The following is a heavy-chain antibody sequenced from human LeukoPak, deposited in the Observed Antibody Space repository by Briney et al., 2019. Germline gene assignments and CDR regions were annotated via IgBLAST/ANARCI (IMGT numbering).Heavy chain of an antibody. V-gene: IGHV3-53*04. CDR3: ARDLGYCSSTSCYAEDTHYGMDV. CDR1: GFTFSSYA. J-gene: IGHJ6*02. CDR2: IYSGGST. Sequence: GGSLRLSCAASGFTFSSYAMSWVRQAPGKGLEWVSVIYSGGSTYYADSVKGRFTISRHNSKNTLYLQMNSLRAEDTAVYYCARDLGYCSSTSCYAEDTHYGMDVWGQGTTVTVSS. D-gene: IGHD2-2*01.